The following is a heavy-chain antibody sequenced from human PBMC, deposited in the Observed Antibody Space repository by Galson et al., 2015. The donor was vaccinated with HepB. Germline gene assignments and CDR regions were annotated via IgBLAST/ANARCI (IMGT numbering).Heavy chain of an antibody. CDR1: GGSIRSSSYY. Sequence: SETLSLTCTVSGGSIRSSSYYWGWIRQPPGKGLEWIGSIYYSGSTYYKLSLKRRVTISVDMSKNQFSLKLRSASAADSAVYYCARDLFGGDQPLLDYWGQGILATVSS. J-gene: IGHJ4*02. CDR2: IYYSGST. V-gene: IGHV4-39*07. CDR3: ARDLFGGDQPLLDY. D-gene: IGHD2-21*02.